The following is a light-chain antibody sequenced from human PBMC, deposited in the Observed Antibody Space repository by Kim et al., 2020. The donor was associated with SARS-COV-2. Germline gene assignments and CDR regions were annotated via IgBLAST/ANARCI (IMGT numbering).Light chain of an antibody. CDR2: DNV. CDR1: NSKIGINY. V-gene: IGLV1-51*01. Sequence: KVTISCSGDNSKIGINYVEWYQHLPGTAPKLLIYDNVKRPSGTPDRFSGSKSGTSATLDITGLHTGDEADYYCATWDTRLSAGVFGGGTQLTVL. J-gene: IGLJ3*02. CDR3: ATWDTRLSAGV.